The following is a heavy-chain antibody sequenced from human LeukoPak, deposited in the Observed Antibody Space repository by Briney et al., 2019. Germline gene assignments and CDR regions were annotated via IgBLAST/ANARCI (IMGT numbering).Heavy chain of an antibody. D-gene: IGHD5-18*01. CDR1: GFTFSSYW. CDR2: INSDGSST. V-gene: IGHV3-74*01. J-gene: IGHJ4*02. CDR3: ARDSQEMGYSYGYVTFDY. Sequence: GGSLRLSCAASGFTFSSYWMHWVRHAPGKGLVWVSRINSDGSSTSYADSVKGRFTISRDNAKNTLYLQMNSLRAEDTAVYYCARDSQEMGYSYGYVTFDYWGQGTLVTVSS.